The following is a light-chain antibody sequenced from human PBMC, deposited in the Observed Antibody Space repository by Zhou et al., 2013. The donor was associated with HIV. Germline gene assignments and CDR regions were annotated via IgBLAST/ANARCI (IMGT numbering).Light chain of an antibody. V-gene: IGKV3-11*01. J-gene: IGKJ4*01. CDR3: QQRSSWPLT. Sequence: IVMTQSPATLSLSPGERATLSCRASQSVGSNLAWYQQKPGQAPRLLIYDASTRATGTPARFSGGGSRTDFTLTISNLEPEDFAIYYCQQRSSWPLTFGGGTKVEIK. CDR1: QSVGSN. CDR2: DAS.